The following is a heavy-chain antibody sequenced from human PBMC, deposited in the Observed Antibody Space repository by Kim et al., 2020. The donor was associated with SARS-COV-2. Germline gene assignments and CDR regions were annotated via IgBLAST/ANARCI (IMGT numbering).Heavy chain of an antibody. Sequence: TRYSPSFQGQVTISADKSISTAYLQWSSLKASDTAMYYCARTTHRGSFDYWGQGTLVTVSS. J-gene: IGHJ4*02. D-gene: IGHD3-10*01. CDR3: ARTTHRGSFDY. CDR2: T. V-gene: IGHV5-51*01.